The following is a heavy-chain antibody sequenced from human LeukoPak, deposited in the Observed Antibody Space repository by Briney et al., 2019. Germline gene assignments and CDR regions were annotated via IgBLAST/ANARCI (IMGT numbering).Heavy chain of an antibody. CDR2: ISSSGSGT. Sequence: GGSLRLSCAASGFTFSDYYMSWIRQAPGKGLKWVSYISSSGSGTYYADSVKGRFTISRDNAKNSLHLQMNSLRAEDTAVYYCARALYDAFDIWGQGTMVTVSS. D-gene: IGHD3-16*01. V-gene: IGHV3-11*01. J-gene: IGHJ3*02. CDR1: GFTFSDYY. CDR3: ARALYDAFDI.